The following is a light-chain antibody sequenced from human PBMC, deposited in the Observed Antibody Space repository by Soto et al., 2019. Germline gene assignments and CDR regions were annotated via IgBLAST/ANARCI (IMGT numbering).Light chain of an antibody. CDR1: QSVSSSY. J-gene: IGKJ1*01. Sequence: EIVLTQSPGTLSLSPGERATLSCRASQSVSSSYLAWYQQKPGQAPRLLIYGALSRATGIPDRFSGSGSGTDFPLTISRLEPEDFAVCYCQQYGSSPWTFGQGTKVEIK. V-gene: IGKV3-20*01. CDR3: QQYGSSPWT. CDR2: GAL.